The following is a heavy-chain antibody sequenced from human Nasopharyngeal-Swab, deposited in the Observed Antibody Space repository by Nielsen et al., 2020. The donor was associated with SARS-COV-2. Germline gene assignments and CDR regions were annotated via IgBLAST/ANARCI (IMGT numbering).Heavy chain of an antibody. V-gene: IGHV1-3*01. CDR1: GYTFTNYA. Sequence: VKVSCKASGYTFTNYALNWVRQAPGQGLEWMGWINPNNGETKYSQKFQDRVTITRDTSATIVYMELSSLRSRDTAVYYCAKAGASIPGNWFDRWGQGTLVSVSS. D-gene: IGHD2-21*01. J-gene: IGHJ5*02. CDR2: INPNNGET. CDR3: AKAGASIPGNWFDR.